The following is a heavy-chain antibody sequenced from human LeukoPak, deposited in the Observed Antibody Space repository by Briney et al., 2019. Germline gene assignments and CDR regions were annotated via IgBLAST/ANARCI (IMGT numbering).Heavy chain of an antibody. Sequence: GSLRLSCAASGFTFRNLWMSWVRQAPGKGLEWVAHTNQDGSNNYYVDSVRGRFTISRDNAKNSLYLQMNSLRAEDTAVYYCAKYLTRAFDYWGQGALVTVSS. CDR3: AKYLTRAFDY. V-gene: IGHV3-7*01. CDR1: GFTFRNLW. D-gene: IGHD2/OR15-2a*01. J-gene: IGHJ4*02. CDR2: TNQDGSNN.